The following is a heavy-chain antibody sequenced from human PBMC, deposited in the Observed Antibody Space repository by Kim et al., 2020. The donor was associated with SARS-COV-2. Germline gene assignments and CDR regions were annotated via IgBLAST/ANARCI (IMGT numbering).Heavy chain of an antibody. CDR3: AREVGIAAAGTTGEFDY. Sequence: SETLSLTCTVSGGSISSGGYYWSWIRQHPGKGLEWIGYIYYSGSTYYNPSLKSRVTISVDTSKNQFSLKLSSVTAADTAVYYCAREVGIAAAGTTGEFDYWGQGTLVTVSS. V-gene: IGHV4-31*03. CDR2: IYYSGST. CDR1: GGSISSGGYY. J-gene: IGHJ4*02. D-gene: IGHD6-13*01.